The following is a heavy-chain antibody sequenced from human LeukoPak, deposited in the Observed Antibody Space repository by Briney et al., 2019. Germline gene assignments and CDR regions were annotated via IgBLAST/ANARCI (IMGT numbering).Heavy chain of an antibody. CDR3: AKEYSSGWYPAFDI. Sequence: ASVKVSCKASGYTFTSYDINWVRQATGQGLEWMGWMNPNSGNTGYAQKFQGRVTMTRNTSISTAYMELSSLRPEDTAVYYCAKEYSSGWYPAFDIWGQGTMVTVSS. V-gene: IGHV1-8*01. D-gene: IGHD6-19*01. J-gene: IGHJ3*02. CDR2: MNPNSGNT. CDR1: GYTFTSYD.